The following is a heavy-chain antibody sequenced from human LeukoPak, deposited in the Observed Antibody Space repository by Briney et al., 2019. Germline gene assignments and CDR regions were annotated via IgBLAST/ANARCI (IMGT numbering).Heavy chain of an antibody. D-gene: IGHD2-2*01. J-gene: IGHJ6*02. V-gene: IGHV1-8*01. CDR2: MNPNSGNT. CDR3: ARGPIPPCSGTSCPVGLDV. CDR1: GYTFTSLD. Sequence: GASVKVSCKASGYTFTSLDVNWVRQATGQGLEWMGWMNPNSGNTGYAQKFQGRVTMTRNTSISTAYMELSSLRSEDTAVYYCARGPIPPCSGTSCPVGLDVWGQGTTVTVSS.